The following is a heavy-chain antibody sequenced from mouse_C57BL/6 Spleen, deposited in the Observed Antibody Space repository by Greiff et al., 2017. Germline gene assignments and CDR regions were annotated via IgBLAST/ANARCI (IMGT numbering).Heavy chain of an antibody. CDR2: INPYNGGT. V-gene: IGHV1-19*01. CDR1: GYTFTDYY. CDR3: ARSRGLYDYDGYYFDY. Sequence: EVQLQQSGPVLVKPGASVKMSCKASGYTFTDYYMNWVKQSHGKSLEWIGVINPYNGGTSYNQKFKGKATLTVDKPSSTAYMELNSLTSEDSAVYYCARSRGLYDYDGYYFDYWGQGTTLTVSS. J-gene: IGHJ2*01. D-gene: IGHD2-4*01.